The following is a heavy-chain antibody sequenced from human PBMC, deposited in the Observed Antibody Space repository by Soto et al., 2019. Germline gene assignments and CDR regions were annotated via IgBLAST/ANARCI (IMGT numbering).Heavy chain of an antibody. D-gene: IGHD6-6*01. Sequence: TSETLSLTCTVSGGSVRGYYWSWIRQPAGKGLEWIGRVYHTGYTNYNPSLRGRVTMSLDTSKNEISLKLTSVSAADTAVYYCAKDPLEGGWADRPGSWFDPWGLGTLVTVSS. CDR3: AKDPLEGGWADRPGSWFDP. CDR1: GGSVRGYY. J-gene: IGHJ5*02. CDR2: VYHTGYT. V-gene: IGHV4-4*07.